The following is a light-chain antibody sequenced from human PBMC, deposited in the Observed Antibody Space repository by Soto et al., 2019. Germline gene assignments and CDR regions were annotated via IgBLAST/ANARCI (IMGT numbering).Light chain of an antibody. CDR1: QDISNY. J-gene: IGKJ4*01. CDR3: QQYDNRRS. CDR2: DAS. Sequence: DIQMTQSPSSLSASVGDRVTITCQAGQDISNYLNWYQQKPGKAPKLLIYDASNLEKGVPSRFSGSGSGTDFTFTISSLQPEDIATYYCQQYDNRRSSGGGTKVEIK. V-gene: IGKV1-33*01.